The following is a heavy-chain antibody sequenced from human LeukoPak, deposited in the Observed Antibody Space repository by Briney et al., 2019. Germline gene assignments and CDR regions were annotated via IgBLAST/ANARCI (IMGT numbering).Heavy chain of an antibody. V-gene: IGHV3-48*01. CDR2: ISSSSSTI. CDR1: GFTFSSYS. Sequence: PGGSLRLSCAASGFTFSSYSMNWVRQAPGKGLEWVSYISSSSSTIYYADSVKGRFTISRDNAKNSLYLQMNSLRAEDTAVYYCAKDANWNHGGGYMDVWGKGTTVTVFS. J-gene: IGHJ6*03. D-gene: IGHD1-1*01. CDR3: AKDANWNHGGGYMDV.